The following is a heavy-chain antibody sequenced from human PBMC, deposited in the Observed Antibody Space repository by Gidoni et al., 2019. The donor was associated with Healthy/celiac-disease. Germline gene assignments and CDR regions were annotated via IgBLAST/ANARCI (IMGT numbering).Heavy chain of an antibody. D-gene: IGHD3-10*01. V-gene: IGHV4-59*01. J-gene: IGHJ4*02. CDR3: ASRSRYYGSGSYDY. Sequence: QVQLLESGPGLVKPSEPLSLTCTVSGVSISSYYWSWIRQPPGKGLEWIGYIYYSGSTNYNPSLKSRVTISVDTSKNQFSLKLSSVTAADTAVYYCASRSRYYGSGSYDYWGQGTLVTVSS. CDR1: GVSISSYY. CDR2: IYYSGST.